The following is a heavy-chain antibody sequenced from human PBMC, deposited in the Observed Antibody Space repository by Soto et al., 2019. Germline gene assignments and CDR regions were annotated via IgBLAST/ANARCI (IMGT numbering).Heavy chain of an antibody. CDR1: GGTFSSYA. D-gene: IGHD2-2*01. CDR3: ANTTYFSSTGYWTDYYYYGTES. V-gene: IGHV1-69*06. J-gene: IGHJ6*04. CDR2: IIPIFGTA. Sequence: AVKVSCKASGGTFSSYAISWLRQAPGQGLEWMGGIIPIFGTAKHAQKFQGRVTNXAQKSRSTAGMQPTSMRSEDSAVYYRANTTYFSSTGYWTDYYYYGTESWRK.